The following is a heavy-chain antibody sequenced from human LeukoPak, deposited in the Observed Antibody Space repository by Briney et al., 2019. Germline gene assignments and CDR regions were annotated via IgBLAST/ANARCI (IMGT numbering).Heavy chain of an antibody. V-gene: IGHV1-69*13. J-gene: IGHJ4*02. CDR3: ARARSGYSSSWPAFGFDY. CDR1: GGTFSSYA. D-gene: IGHD6-13*01. CDR2: IIPIFGTA. Sequence: ASVKVSCKASGGTFSSYAISWVRQAPGQGLEWMGGIIPIFGTANYAQKFQGRVTITADESTSTAYMELSSLRSEDTAVYYCARARSGYSSSWPAFGFDYWGQGTLVTVSS.